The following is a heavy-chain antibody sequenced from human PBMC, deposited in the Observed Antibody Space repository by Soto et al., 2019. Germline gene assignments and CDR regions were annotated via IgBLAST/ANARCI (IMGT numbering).Heavy chain of an antibody. J-gene: IGHJ6*02. CDR2: IYSGGST. CDR1: GFTVSSNY. Sequence: EVQLVESGGGLIQPGGSLRLSCAASGFTVSSNYMSWVRQAPGKGLEWVSVIYSGGSTYYADSVKGRFTISRDNSKNTLYLQMNSLRAEDTAVYYCARDLITMVRGATRYYYGMDVWGQGTTVTVSS. CDR3: ARDLITMVRGATRYYYGMDV. V-gene: IGHV3-53*01. D-gene: IGHD3-10*01.